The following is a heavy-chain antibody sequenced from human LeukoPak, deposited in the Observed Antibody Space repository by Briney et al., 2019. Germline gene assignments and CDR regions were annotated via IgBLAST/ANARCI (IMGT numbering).Heavy chain of an antibody. CDR3: AKALRITYAFDI. V-gene: IGHV3-30*04. CDR1: GFTFSSYA. Sequence: PGGSLRLSCAASGFTFSSYAMHWVRQAPGKGLEWVAVISYDGSNKYYADSVKGRFTISRDNSKNTLYLQMNSLRAEDTAVYYCAKALRITYAFDIWGQGTMVTVSS. D-gene: IGHD3-10*01. J-gene: IGHJ3*02. CDR2: ISYDGSNK.